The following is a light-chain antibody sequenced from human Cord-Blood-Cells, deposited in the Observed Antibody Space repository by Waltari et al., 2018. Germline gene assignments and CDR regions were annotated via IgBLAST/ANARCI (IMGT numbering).Light chain of an antibody. CDR2: GAS. V-gene: IGKV3-20*01. J-gene: IGKJ1*01. Sequence: EIVLTQSPGTLYLSPGERATLSCRASPNVSSSYLAWYQQKPGQAPRLLIYGASSRATGIPEMFSSSGSGTDLTLTISRLEPEDFAVYYCQQYGSSPGTFGQGTKVEIK. CDR3: QQYGSSPGT. CDR1: PNVSSSY.